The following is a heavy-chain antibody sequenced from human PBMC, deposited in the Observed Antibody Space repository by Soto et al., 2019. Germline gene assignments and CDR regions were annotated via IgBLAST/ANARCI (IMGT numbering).Heavy chain of an antibody. CDR1: GGSISSSSYY. D-gene: IGHD2-2*01. CDR2: IYYSGST. V-gene: IGHV4-39*01. Sequence: QLQLQESGPGLVKPSETLSLTCTVSGGSISSSSYYWGWIRQPPGKGLEWIGSIYYSGSTYYNPSLKSRVTISVDTSKNQFSLKLSSVTAADTAVYYCAAYCSSTSCLDAFDIWGQGTMVTVSS. CDR3: AAYCSSTSCLDAFDI. J-gene: IGHJ3*02.